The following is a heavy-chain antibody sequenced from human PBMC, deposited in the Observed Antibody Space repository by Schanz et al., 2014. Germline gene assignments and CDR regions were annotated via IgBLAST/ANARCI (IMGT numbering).Heavy chain of an antibody. V-gene: IGHV3-33*06. D-gene: IGHD4-17*01. CDR3: AKDPHKDYGGKPQTFDI. Sequence: QVQLVESGGAVVQPGRSLRLSCAASGFTFSSYGMHWVRQAPGKGLEWVAVIWYDGNNKYYADSVKGRFTISRDNSKNRLYLQMNSLRAEDTALYYCAKDPHKDYGGKPQTFDIWGQGTMVTVSS. J-gene: IGHJ3*02. CDR1: GFTFSSYG. CDR2: IWYDGNNK.